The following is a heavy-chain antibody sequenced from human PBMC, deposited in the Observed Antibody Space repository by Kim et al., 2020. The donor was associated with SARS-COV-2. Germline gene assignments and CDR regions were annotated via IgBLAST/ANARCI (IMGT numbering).Heavy chain of an antibody. J-gene: IGHJ6*02. CDR3: AREPARAYGSGSCLDV. CDR2: INHSGST. V-gene: IGHV4-34*01. CDR1: GGSFSGYY. D-gene: IGHD3-10*01. Sequence: SETLSLTCAVYGGSFSGYYWSWIRQPPGKGLEWIGEINHSGSTNYNPSLKSRVTISVDTSKNQFSLKLSSVTAADTAVYYCAREPARAYGSGSCLDVWGQGTTVTVSS.